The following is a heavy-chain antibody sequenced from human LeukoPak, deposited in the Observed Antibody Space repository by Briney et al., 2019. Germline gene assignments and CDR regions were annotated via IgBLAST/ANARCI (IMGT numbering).Heavy chain of an antibody. CDR1: GFTFSSYA. J-gene: IGHJ4*02. V-gene: IGHV3-23*01. D-gene: IGHD6-19*01. CDR2: ISGSGVSP. Sequence: GGSLTLSCAASGFTFSSYAMNWVRQAPGKGLEGVSAISGSGVSPHYADSVKGRFTISRDNSKNSLYLQMNSLKAKNTGVYYCAKDLQWLVEIFESWGQGTLVTVSS. CDR3: AKDLQWLVEIFES.